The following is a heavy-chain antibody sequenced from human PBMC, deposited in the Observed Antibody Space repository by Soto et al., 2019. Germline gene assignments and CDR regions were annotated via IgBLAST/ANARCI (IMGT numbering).Heavy chain of an antibody. Sequence: ESGGGLVQPGGSLRLPCAASGFTFSTYWMTWVRQPPGKGLEGVASINQDGSERYYVDSVRGRFTISRDNAKNSLYLQMNSLRAEDTAVYYCVCGGNFFVYWGQGTLVTVSP. D-gene: IGHD3-16*01. V-gene: IGHV3-7*01. CDR3: VCGGNFFVY. CDR1: GFTFSTYW. J-gene: IGHJ4*02. CDR2: INQDGSER.